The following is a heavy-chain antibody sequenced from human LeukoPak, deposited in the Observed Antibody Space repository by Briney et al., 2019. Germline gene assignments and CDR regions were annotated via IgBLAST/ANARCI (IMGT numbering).Heavy chain of an antibody. J-gene: IGHJ4*02. D-gene: IGHD4-23*01. CDR3: ARGDDYGGAWYYFDY. CDR1: GFTSSNYW. V-gene: IGHV3-53*01. Sequence: GGSLRLSCVATGFTSSNYWMTWVRQAPGKGLEWVSVIYSGGSTYYADSVKGRFTISRDNSKNTLFLQMNSLRAEDTAEYYCARGDDYGGAWYYFDYWGQGTLVTVSS. CDR2: IYSGGST.